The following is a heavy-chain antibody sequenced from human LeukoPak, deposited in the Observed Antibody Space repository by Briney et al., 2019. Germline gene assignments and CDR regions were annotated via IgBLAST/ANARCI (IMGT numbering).Heavy chain of an antibody. Sequence: GGSLRLSCVDSGFTFSSFAMSWVRQAPGKGLEWVSTISSSGSTTYYVDSVKGRFTISRDNSRNTLYLQMNSLRGEDTAVYYCARESPSFDYWGQGTLVTVS. CDR1: GFTFSSFA. V-gene: IGHV3-23*01. CDR2: ISSSGSTT. J-gene: IGHJ4*02. CDR3: ARESPSFDY.